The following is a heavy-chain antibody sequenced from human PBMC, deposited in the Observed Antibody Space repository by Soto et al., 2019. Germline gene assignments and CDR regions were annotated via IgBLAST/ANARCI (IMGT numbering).Heavy chain of an antibody. Sequence: PSETLSLTCSVSGGSITSHFWGWIRQPAGKGLEWIGRIYSTGSTNQNPSLRSRLTLSVDSSKNHFSLRLTSVTAADTAVYYCARETCSRGYCYPAIWGQGTLVTVS. V-gene: IGHV4-4*07. D-gene: IGHD2-15*01. CDR3: ARETCSRGYCYPAI. CDR1: GGSITSHF. CDR2: IYSTGST. J-gene: IGHJ4*02.